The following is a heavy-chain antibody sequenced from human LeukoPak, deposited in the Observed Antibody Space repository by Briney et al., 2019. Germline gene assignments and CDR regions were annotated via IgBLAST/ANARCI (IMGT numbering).Heavy chain of an antibody. V-gene: IGHV1-2*04. D-gene: IGHD6-13*01. CDR3: ARGSGTSWYDY. J-gene: IGHJ4*02. CDR2: MNTNTGDT. Sequence: ASVTVSCKASGYTFTANYMHWVRQAPGQGLEGMGWMNTNTGDTKNAQKFQGCVTMTRDTSITTAYMELSRLTFDDTAVYYCARGSGTSWYDYWGQGTLVTVSS. CDR1: GYTFTANY.